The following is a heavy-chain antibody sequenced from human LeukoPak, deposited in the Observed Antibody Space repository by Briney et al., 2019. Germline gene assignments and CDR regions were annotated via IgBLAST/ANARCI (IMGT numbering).Heavy chain of an antibody. CDR2: VNHRGTI. V-gene: IGHV4-34*01. J-gene: IGHJ5*01. D-gene: IGHD3-10*01. CDR3: ARLHLWPENWFDS. Sequence: PSATLSLTCGVSGGSFTDNFWGWIRQIPGEGLEWIGEVNHRGTINYNPSLKSRVAISVDTSKNQFSLKLSSVTAADTAVYYCARLHLWPENWFDSWGPGTLVTVTS. CDR1: GGSFTDNF.